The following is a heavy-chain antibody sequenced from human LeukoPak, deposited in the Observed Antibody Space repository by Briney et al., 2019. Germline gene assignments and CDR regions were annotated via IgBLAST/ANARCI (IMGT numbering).Heavy chain of an antibody. CDR2: INPSGGST. D-gene: IGHD5-18*01. V-gene: IGHV1-46*01. CDR3: ARSGTIQPFSSSYFDY. Sequence: GASVKDSCKASGYTFTSYYMHWVRQAPGQGLEWMGIINPSGGSTSYAQKFQGRVTMTRDTSTSTVYMELSSLRPEDTAVYYCARSGTIQPFSSSYFDYWGQGTLVTVSS. CDR1: GYTFTSYY. J-gene: IGHJ4*02.